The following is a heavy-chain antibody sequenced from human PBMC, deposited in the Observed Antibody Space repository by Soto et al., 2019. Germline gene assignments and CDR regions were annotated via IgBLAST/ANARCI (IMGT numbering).Heavy chain of an antibody. CDR1: GFTFSSYG. V-gene: IGHV3-33*01. J-gene: IGHJ3*02. Sequence: QVQLVESGGGVVQPGRSLRLSCAASGFTFSSYGMHWVRQAPGKGLEWVAVIWYDGSNKYYADSVKGRFTISRDNSKNTLYLQMNSLRAEDTAVYYCARDLREYQLLAAFDIWGQGTMVTVSS. D-gene: IGHD2-2*01. CDR2: IWYDGSNK. CDR3: ARDLREYQLLAAFDI.